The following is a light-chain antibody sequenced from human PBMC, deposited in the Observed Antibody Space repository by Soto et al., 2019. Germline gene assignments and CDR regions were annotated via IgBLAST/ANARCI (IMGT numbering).Light chain of an antibody. Sequence: DIQMTQSPSSLSASVGDRVTITCRASQSISNYLSWYQHKPGIAPKLLIYAASTLQSGVTSRFSGSGSGTDFTLTISSLQFDDFATYYCLQGYTTPPLTFGGGTKVEIK. CDR1: QSISNY. J-gene: IGKJ4*01. CDR2: AAS. CDR3: LQGYTTPPLT. V-gene: IGKV1-39*01.